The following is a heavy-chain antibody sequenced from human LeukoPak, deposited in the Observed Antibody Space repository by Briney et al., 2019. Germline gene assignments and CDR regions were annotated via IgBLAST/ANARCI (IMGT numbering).Heavy chain of an antibody. CDR3: ARDLVTVTKGFDI. CDR1: GDSFSSHY. CDR2: ISYIGST. V-gene: IGHV4-59*11. Sequence: ESSETLSLTCTVSGDSFSSHYWSWIRQPPGKGLEWIGYISYIGSTNYNPSLKSRVTISIDTSKNQFSLKLISVTAADTAVYYCARDLVTVTKGFDIWGQGTIVSVSS. J-gene: IGHJ3*02. D-gene: IGHD4-17*01.